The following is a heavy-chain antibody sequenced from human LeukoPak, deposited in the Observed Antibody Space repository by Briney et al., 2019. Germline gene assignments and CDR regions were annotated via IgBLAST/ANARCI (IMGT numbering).Heavy chain of an antibody. CDR2: ISAYNGNT. V-gene: IGHV1-18*01. D-gene: IGHD3-16*01. CDR1: GYTFTSYG. CDR3: ARGGRIGRFRP. J-gene: IGHJ5*02. Sequence: ASVKVSCKASGYTFTSYGVSWVRQAPGQGLEWMGWISAYNGNTHYAQKLQGRVTMTTDTSTNTAYMEVRSLRSDDTAVDFRARGGRIGRFRPWGQGTLVTVSS.